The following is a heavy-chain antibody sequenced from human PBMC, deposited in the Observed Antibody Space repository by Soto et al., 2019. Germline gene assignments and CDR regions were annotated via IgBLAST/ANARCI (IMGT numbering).Heavy chain of an antibody. D-gene: IGHD6-6*01. CDR2: ISSSSSYI. CDR1: GFTFSSYS. Sequence: EVQLVESGGGLVKPGGSLRLSCAASGFTFSSYSMNWVRQAPGKGLEWVSSISSSSSYIYYADSVKGRFTISRDNAKNSLYLQMNSLRAEDTAVYYCARAGIAARGGGYYYGMDVWGQGTTVTVSS. CDR3: ARAGIAARGGGYYYGMDV. J-gene: IGHJ6*02. V-gene: IGHV3-21*01.